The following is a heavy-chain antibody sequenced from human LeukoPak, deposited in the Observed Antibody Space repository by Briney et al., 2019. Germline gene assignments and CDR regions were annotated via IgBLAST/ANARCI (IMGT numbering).Heavy chain of an antibody. J-gene: IGHJ4*02. CDR1: GFTFSSSA. V-gene: IGHV3-23*01. D-gene: IGHD3-22*01. CDR2: ISASGGST. Sequence: QTGGSLRLSCAASGFTFSSSAMSWVRQVPGKGLEWVSGISASGGSTSYADSVRGRFTISRDNSKNTLYVQMNSLRDEDTAVYYCAKDSKYYYDSSGYPDYWGQGTLVTVSS. CDR3: AKDSKYYYDSSGYPDY.